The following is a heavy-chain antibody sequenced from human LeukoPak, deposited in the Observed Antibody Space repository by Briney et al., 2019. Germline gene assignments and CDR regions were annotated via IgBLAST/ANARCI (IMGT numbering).Heavy chain of an antibody. CDR1: GFTFRNYG. V-gene: IGHV3-48*04. CDR3: ARDQLYSATGSFDY. D-gene: IGHD3-9*01. CDR2: ISSSSSTI. Sequence: GGSLRLSCAASGFTFRNYGMNWVRQAPGKGLEWISYISSSSSTIFYADSVRGRFTMSRDNAKNSLYLQVNSLRAEDTAVYYCARDQLYSATGSFDYWGQGSLVTVS. J-gene: IGHJ4*02.